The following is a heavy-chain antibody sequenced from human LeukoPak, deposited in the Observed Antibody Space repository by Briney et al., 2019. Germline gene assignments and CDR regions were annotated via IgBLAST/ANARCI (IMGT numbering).Heavy chain of an antibody. CDR1: GGSISSYY. V-gene: IGHV4-59*08. Sequence: SETLSLTCTVSGGSISSYYWSWIRQPPGKGLEWIGYIYYSGSTNYNPSLRSRVTISVDTSKNQFSLKLSSVTAADTAVYYCARHLGSYYYYCGMDVWGQGTTVTVSS. J-gene: IGHJ6*02. D-gene: IGHD3-16*01. CDR3: ARHLGSYYYYCGMDV. CDR2: IYYSGST.